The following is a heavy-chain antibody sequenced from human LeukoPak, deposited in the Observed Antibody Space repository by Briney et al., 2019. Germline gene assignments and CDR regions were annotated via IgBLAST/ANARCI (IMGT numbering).Heavy chain of an antibody. Sequence: PGGSLRLSCAASGFTFSSYTMNWVRQAPGKGLEWVSSISSSSSYIYYADSVKGRFTISRDNAKNSLNPQMNSLRAEDTAVYYCARDWEGPLGYFDYWGQGTLVTVSS. J-gene: IGHJ4*02. D-gene: IGHD1-26*01. V-gene: IGHV3-21*01. CDR3: ARDWEGPLGYFDY. CDR1: GFTFSSYT. CDR2: ISSSSSYI.